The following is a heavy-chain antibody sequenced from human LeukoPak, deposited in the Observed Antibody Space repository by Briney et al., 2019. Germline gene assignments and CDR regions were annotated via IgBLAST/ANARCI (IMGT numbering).Heavy chain of an antibody. V-gene: IGHV1-2*02. CDR3: ARALGYCSGGSCYELFDY. Sequence: ASVKVSCKASGYIFTGYYMHWVRQAPGQGLEWMGWINPNSGGTNYAQKFQGRVTMTRDTSISTAYMELSRLRSDDTAVYYCARALGYCSGGSCYELFDYWGQGTLVTVSS. CDR2: INPNSGGT. D-gene: IGHD2-15*01. J-gene: IGHJ4*02. CDR1: GYIFTGYY.